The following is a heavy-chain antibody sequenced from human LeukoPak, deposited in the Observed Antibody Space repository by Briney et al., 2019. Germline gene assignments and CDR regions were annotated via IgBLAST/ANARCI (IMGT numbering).Heavy chain of an antibody. CDR2: ISSSGTTI. D-gene: IGHD6-13*01. J-gene: IGHJ4*02. CDR3: AIGLFEEQQPY. Sequence: GGSLRLSCAASGFTFSSYEMNWVRQAPGKGLEWVSYISSSGTTIYYADSVKGRFTISKDNAKNSLYLQMNSLRAEDTAVYYCAIGLFEEQQPYWGQGTLVTVSS. CDR1: GFTFSSYE. V-gene: IGHV3-48*03.